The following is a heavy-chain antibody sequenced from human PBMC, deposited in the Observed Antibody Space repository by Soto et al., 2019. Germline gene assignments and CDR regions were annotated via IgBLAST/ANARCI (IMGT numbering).Heavy chain of an antibody. J-gene: IGHJ4*02. CDR3: SREGRLLWFGELTDY. Sequence: EVQLVESGGGLVKPVGSLRLSCAASGFTVSDAWMSWVRQAPGKGLEWVGRIKSKANGGTTDYPAPVTGRFAISRDDSKNTLYLQMNSLKIEDTAVYYCSREGRLLWFGELTDYWGQGALVTVSS. CDR1: GFTVSDAW. V-gene: IGHV3-15*01. CDR2: IKSKANGGTT. D-gene: IGHD3-10*01.